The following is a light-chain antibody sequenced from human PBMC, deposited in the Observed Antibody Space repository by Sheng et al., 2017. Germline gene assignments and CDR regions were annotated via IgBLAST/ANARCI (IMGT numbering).Light chain of an antibody. V-gene: IGLV8-61*01. CDR3: VLYMGSGLWV. Sequence: QTVVTQEPSFSVSPGGTVTLSCGLNSGSVSTAYYPSWYQRAPGQAPRTLVYNTDTRSSGVPDRFSGSILGNKAALTITGAQADDESDYYCVLYMGSGLWVFGGGTKLTVL. CDR2: NTD. J-gene: IGLJ3*02. CDR1: SGSVSTAYY.